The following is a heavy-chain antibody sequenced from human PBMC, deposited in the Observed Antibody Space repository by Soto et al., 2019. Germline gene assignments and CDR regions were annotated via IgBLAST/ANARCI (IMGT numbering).Heavy chain of an antibody. J-gene: IGHJ3*02. Sequence: SETLSLTCTVSGGSISSGGYYWSWIRQHPGRGLEWIGYIYYSGSTYYNPSLKSRVTISVDTSKNQFSLKLSSVTAADTAVYYCARATGHYYDSATPDAFDIWGQGTMVTVSS. D-gene: IGHD3-22*01. CDR2: IYYSGST. CDR1: GGSISSGGYY. V-gene: IGHV4-31*03. CDR3: ARATGHYYDSATPDAFDI.